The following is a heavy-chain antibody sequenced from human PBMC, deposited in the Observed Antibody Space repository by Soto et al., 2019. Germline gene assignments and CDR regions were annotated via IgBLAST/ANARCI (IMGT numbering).Heavy chain of an antibody. CDR1: GYTFTSYD. CDR3: ARGYDFWSGFDY. Sequence: ASVKVSCKASGYTFTSYDINWVRQATGQGLEWMGWMNPNSGNTGYAQKFQGRVTMTRNTSISTAYMELSSLRSEDTAVYYCARGYDFWSGFDYWGQGTPVTVSS. D-gene: IGHD3-3*01. V-gene: IGHV1-8*01. CDR2: MNPNSGNT. J-gene: IGHJ4*02.